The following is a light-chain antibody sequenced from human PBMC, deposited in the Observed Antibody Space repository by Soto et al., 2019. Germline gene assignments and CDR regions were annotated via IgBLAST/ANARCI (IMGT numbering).Light chain of an antibody. Sequence: QSALTQPASVSGSPGQSITISCTGTSSDVGGYNYVSWYQQHPGKAPKLMIYDVSNRPSGVSNRFSGSKSGNTASLTISGLQAEDDADYYCSSYTSSSPPYVFGTGTKLTVL. CDR1: SSDVGGYNY. CDR3: SSYTSSSPPYV. J-gene: IGLJ1*01. CDR2: DVS. V-gene: IGLV2-14*01.